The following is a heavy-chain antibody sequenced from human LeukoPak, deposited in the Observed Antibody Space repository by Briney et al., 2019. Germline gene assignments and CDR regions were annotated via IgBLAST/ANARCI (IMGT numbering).Heavy chain of an antibody. V-gene: IGHV1-69*13. CDR2: IVPIFGTA. Sequence: SVKVSCKASGGTFSSYAISWVRQAPGQGLEWMGGIVPIFGTANYAQKFQGRVTITADESTSTAYMELSSLRSEDTAVYYCARIIIDPRGTPDRFDPWGQGTLVTVSS. D-gene: IGHD1-1*01. J-gene: IGHJ5*02. CDR1: GGTFSSYA. CDR3: ARIIIDPRGTPDRFDP.